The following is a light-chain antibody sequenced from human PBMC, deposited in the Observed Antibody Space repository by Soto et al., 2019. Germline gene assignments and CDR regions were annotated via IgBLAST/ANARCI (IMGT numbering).Light chain of an antibody. J-gene: IGLJ1*01. V-gene: IGLV2-11*01. CDR2: DVS. CDR1: SSDVGAYNY. CDR3: CSYAASYTHV. Sequence: QSALTQPRSVSGSPGQSVTISCTGTSSDVGAYNYVSWYQHHPGKAPKLMIYDVSKRPSGVPDRFSGSKSGNTASLTISGLQAEDEADYYCCSYAASYTHVFGTGTKVTVL.